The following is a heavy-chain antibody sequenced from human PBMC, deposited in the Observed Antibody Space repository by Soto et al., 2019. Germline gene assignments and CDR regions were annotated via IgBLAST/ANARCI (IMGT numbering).Heavy chain of an antibody. Sequence: QVQLEQSAPEVKKPGASVKVSCKASGYTFTTYGIIWVRQAPGQGLEWLGWINTHNGNTNYAQNLQGRVIMTADTPTNKAYMELRNSRSDDTAIYYCTREGSAPYYYYGMDAWGQGTTVTVSS. CDR3: TREGSAPYYYYGMDA. V-gene: IGHV1-18*01. CDR1: GYTFTTYG. CDR2: INTHNGNT. J-gene: IGHJ6*02. D-gene: IGHD3-10*01.